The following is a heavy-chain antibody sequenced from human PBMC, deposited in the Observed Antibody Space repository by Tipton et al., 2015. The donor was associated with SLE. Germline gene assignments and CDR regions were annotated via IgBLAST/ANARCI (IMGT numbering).Heavy chain of an antibody. D-gene: IGHD3-3*01. Sequence: TLSLTCAVYGGSFSGYFWNWIRLPPGKGLEWIGQINDRGSTNYNPSLKSRVTISVDTSKNQFSLKLTSVTATDTAAYYCARHGPSVLSPFDQWGQGTLVTVSS. CDR1: GGSFSGYF. CDR3: ARHGPSVLSPFDQ. J-gene: IGHJ4*02. CDR2: INDRGST. V-gene: IGHV4-34*01.